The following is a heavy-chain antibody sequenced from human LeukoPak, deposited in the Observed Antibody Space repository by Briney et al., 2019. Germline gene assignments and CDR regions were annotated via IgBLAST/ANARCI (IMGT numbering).Heavy chain of an antibody. J-gene: IGHJ4*02. CDR1: GASFRGYY. CDR3: VTFFRPHDSPGYFDY. CDR2: INHSGTT. Sequence: KPSETLSLTCTVNGASFRGYYWTWIRQSPEKGLEWIGEINHSGTTHYNAYLKSRVTISVDMSRNEFSLQLSSVTAADTAVYCCVTFFRPHDSPGYFDYWGQGTLVTVSS. D-gene: IGHD2-15*01. V-gene: IGHV4-34*01.